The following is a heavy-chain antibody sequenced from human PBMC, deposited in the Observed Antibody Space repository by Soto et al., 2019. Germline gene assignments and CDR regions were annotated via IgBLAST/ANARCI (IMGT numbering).Heavy chain of an antibody. CDR2: INPNSGGT. Sequence: QVQLVQSGAEVKKPGASVKVSCKASGYTFTGYYMHWVRQAPGQGLEWMGWINPNSGGTNYAQKFQGWVTMTRDTSISTAYMELSRLRSDDTAVYYCARDKVVVVAATLDYFDYWGQGTLVTVSS. CDR1: GYTFTGYY. V-gene: IGHV1-2*04. CDR3: ARDKVVVVAATLDYFDY. J-gene: IGHJ4*02. D-gene: IGHD2-15*01.